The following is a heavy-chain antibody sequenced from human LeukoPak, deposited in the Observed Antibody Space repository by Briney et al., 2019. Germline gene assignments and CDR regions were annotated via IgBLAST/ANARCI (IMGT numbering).Heavy chain of an antibody. V-gene: IGHV1-24*01. CDR2: FDPEDGET. Sequence: ASVKVSCKVSGYTLTELSMHWVRQAPGKGLEWMGGFDPEDGETIYAQKFQGRVTMTEDTSTDTAYMELSSLRSEDTAVYYCATYWGITMVRVGHLAYWGQGPLVTVSS. D-gene: IGHD3-10*01. J-gene: IGHJ4*02. CDR1: GYTLTELS. CDR3: ATYWGITMVRVGHLAY.